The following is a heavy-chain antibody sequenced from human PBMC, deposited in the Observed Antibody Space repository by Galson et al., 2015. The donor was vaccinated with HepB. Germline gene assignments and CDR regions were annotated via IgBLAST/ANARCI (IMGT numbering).Heavy chain of an antibody. Sequence: SVKVSCKASGYTFTSYYMHWVRQAPGQGLEWMGIINPSGGSTSYAQKFQGRVTMTRDTSTSTVYMELSSLRSEDTAVYYCARESGCSSTSCYAGLIQGFDYWGQGTLVTVSS. CDR1: GYTFTSYY. D-gene: IGHD2-2*01. V-gene: IGHV1-46*01. J-gene: IGHJ4*02. CDR2: INPSGGST. CDR3: ARESGCSSTSCYAGLIQGFDY.